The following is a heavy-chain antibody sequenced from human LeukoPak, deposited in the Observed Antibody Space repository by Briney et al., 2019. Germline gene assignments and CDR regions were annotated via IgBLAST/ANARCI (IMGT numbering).Heavy chain of an antibody. CDR3: ARHHTAGSSGYYINDAFDI. J-gene: IGHJ3*02. Sequence: VASVKVSCKASGYTFTGYYMHWVRQAPGQGLEWMGWINPNSGGTNYAQKFQGRVTMTRDTSISTAYMELSRLRSDDTAVYYCARHHTAGSSGYYINDAFDIWGRGTMVIVSS. CDR1: GYTFTGYY. D-gene: IGHD3-22*01. V-gene: IGHV1-2*02. CDR2: INPNSGGT.